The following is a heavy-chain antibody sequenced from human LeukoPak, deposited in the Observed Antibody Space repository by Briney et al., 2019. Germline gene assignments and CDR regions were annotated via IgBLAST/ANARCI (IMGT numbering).Heavy chain of an antibody. D-gene: IGHD3-9*01. V-gene: IGHV4-30-4*01. CDR1: GGSISSGDYY. CDR2: IYYSGST. CDR3: ARGDLRYPLDY. J-gene: IGHJ4*02. Sequence: SETLSLTCTVSGGSISSGDYYWSWIRQPPGKGLEWIGYIYYSGSTYYNPSLKSRVTISVDTSKNQFSLKLSSVTAADTAVYYCARGDLRYPLDYWGQGTLVIVSS.